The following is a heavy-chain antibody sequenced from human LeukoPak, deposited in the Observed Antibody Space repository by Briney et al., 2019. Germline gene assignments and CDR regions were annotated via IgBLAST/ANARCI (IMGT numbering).Heavy chain of an antibody. Sequence: QSGRSLRLSCAASGFTFSTYAMHWVRQAPGKGLEWVAVISYDGSNKYYADSVKGRFTISRDNSKNTLYLQMNSLRAEDTAVYYCARENSGWEHFDYWGQGTLVTVSS. V-gene: IGHV3-30*04. CDR3: ARENSGWEHFDY. J-gene: IGHJ4*02. CDR2: ISYDGSNK. D-gene: IGHD6-19*01. CDR1: GFTFSTYA.